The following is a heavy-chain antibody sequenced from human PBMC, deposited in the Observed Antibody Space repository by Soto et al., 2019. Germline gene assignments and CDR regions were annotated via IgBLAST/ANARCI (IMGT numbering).Heavy chain of an antibody. CDR3: ARHYYYYYYGMDV. J-gene: IGHJ6*02. CDR2: ISSSGSTI. V-gene: IGHV3-48*03. Sequence: PGGSLRLSCAASGFTFSSYEMNWVRQAPGKGLEWVSYISSSGSTIYYADSVKGRFTISRDNAKNSLYLQMNSLRAEDTAVYYCARHYYYYYYGMDVWGQGTTVTVSS. CDR1: GFTFSSYE.